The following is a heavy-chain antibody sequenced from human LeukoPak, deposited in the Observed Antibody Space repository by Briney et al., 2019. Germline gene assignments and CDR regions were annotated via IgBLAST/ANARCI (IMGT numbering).Heavy chain of an antibody. D-gene: IGHD1-26*01. J-gene: IGHJ4*02. CDR2: IYTSGST. CDR1: GGSISSGSYY. Sequence: SETLSLTCTVSGGSISSGSYYWSWIQQPAGKGLEWIGRIYTSGSTNYNPSLKSRVTISVDTSKNQFSLKLSSVTAADTAVYYCVRWSSGSTFGDYWGQGTLVTVSS. V-gene: IGHV4-61*02. CDR3: VRWSSGSTFGDY.